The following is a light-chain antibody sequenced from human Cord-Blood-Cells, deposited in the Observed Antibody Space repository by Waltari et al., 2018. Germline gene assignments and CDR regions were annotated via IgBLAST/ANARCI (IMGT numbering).Light chain of an antibody. J-gene: IGKJ4*01. CDR3: QQSYSTRLT. CDR2: AAS. V-gene: IGKV1-39*01. CDR1: QSISSY. Sequence: DIQMTQSPSSLSASVGDRVTITCRASQSISSYLNWYQHKPGKDPKLLIYAASSLQSGVPSRFSGSGSGTDFTLTISSLQPEDFATYYCQQSYSTRLTFGGGTKVEIK.